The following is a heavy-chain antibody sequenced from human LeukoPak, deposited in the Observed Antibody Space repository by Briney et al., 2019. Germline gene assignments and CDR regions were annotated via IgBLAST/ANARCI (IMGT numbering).Heavy chain of an antibody. CDR2: ISSSSSYI. CDR1: GFIFSTHG. J-gene: IGHJ4*02. D-gene: IGHD6-13*01. Sequence: GGSLRLSCTASGFIFSTHGMHWVRQAPGKGLEWVSSISSSSSYIYYADSVKGRFTISRDNAKNSLYLQMNSLRAEDTAVYYCATTTAGYSSSRGHYWGQGTLVTVSS. CDR3: ATTTAGYSSSRGHY. V-gene: IGHV3-21*01.